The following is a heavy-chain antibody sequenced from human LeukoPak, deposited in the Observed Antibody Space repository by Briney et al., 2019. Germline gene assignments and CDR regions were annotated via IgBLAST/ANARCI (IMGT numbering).Heavy chain of an antibody. Sequence: GGSLRLSCAASGFTLSDYPMDWVRQAPGKGLEWVSSIGGSGDSIYYADSGKGRFTISREHAKNSLDLQMNSLRAEDTAVYYCARDRNWNYDYWGQGTLVTVSS. CDR3: ARDRNWNYDY. J-gene: IGHJ4*02. D-gene: IGHD1-7*01. CDR1: GFTLSDYP. CDR2: IGGSGDSI. V-gene: IGHV3-21*01.